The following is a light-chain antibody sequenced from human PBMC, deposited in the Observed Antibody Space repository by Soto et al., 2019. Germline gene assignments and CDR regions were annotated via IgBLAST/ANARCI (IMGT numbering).Light chain of an antibody. J-gene: IGKJ3*01. CDR3: QQYNRWPFT. Sequence: EIVLTQSPGTLSLSPGERATLSCRASQSVSSNLAWYQQKPGQAPRLLIYGASTRATGIPARFSGSGSGTEFTLTISSLQSEDFAVYYCQQYNRWPFTFGPGTKVDIK. V-gene: IGKV3-15*01. CDR2: GAS. CDR1: QSVSSN.